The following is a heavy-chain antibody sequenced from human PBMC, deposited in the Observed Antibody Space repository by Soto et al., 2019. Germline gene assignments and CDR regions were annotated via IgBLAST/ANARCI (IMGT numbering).Heavy chain of an antibody. CDR1: GFTFSSYW. V-gene: IGHV3-74*01. D-gene: IGHD3-3*01. Sequence: GGSLSLSCAASGFTFSSYWMHWVRQGPGEGLVWVSHIDPDGSPTHYADSVKGRFTISRDNAKNTLYLQLNNLRAEDTGVYYCESLSAPIDYWGQGTLVTVSS. J-gene: IGHJ4*01. CDR2: IDPDGSPT. CDR3: ESLSAPIDY.